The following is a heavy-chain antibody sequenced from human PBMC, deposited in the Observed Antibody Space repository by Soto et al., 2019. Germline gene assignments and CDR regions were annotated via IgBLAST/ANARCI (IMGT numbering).Heavy chain of an antibody. CDR1: GYTFTGYY. D-gene: IGHD3-10*01. J-gene: IGHJ4*02. CDR3: ARNPVRGSARGFDY. CDR2: INPNSGGT. V-gene: IGHV1-2*02. Sequence: QVQLVQSGAEVKKPGASVKVSCKASGYTFTGYYMHWVRQAPGQGLEWMGWINPNSGGTNYAQKLQGRVTMTRDTSISTAYMELSRLRSDDTAVYYCARNPVRGSARGFDYWGQGSLVTVSS.